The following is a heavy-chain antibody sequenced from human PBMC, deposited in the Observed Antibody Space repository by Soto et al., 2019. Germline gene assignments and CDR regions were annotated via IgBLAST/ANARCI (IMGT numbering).Heavy chain of an antibody. Sequence: QVQLVQSGAEVRKPGSSVTVSCKASGGTFSNYAISWVRQAPGQGHEWMGGIIPIVGTGSYAQKFQGRVTITADEPTTTAYMELSSLRFEDTAVYYCARVVILVPTASTHYYYHMDVWGPGTTVTVSS. V-gene: IGHV1-69*01. J-gene: IGHJ6*02. CDR2: IIPIVGTG. CDR1: GGTFSNYA. D-gene: IGHD2-2*01. CDR3: ARVVILVPTASTHYYYHMDV.